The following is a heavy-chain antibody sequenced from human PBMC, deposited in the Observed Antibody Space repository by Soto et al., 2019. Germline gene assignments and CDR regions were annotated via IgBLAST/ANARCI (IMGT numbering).Heavy chain of an antibody. D-gene: IGHD3-22*01. CDR1: GFSLTTSGVA. J-gene: IGHJ4*02. CDR3: ALTSGYGTGFYIDY. CDR2: IYWDDDK. Sequence: GSGPTLVNPTQTLTLTCTFSGFSLTTSGVAVGWIRQPPGKALEWLALIYWDDDKRYSPSLKSRLTITKDTSKNQVVLTMTNMDPVDTATYYCALTSGYGTGFYIDYWGQGTLVTVSS. V-gene: IGHV2-5*02.